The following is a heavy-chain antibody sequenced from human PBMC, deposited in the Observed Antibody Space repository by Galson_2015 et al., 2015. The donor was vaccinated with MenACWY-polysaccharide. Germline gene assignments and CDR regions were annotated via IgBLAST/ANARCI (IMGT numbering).Heavy chain of an antibody. CDR1: GFTFSTYW. CDR2: IKPDGSET. V-gene: IGHV3-7*01. D-gene: IGHD2-2*01. CDR3: ARHAGTF. Sequence: SLRLSCAASGFTFSTYWMHWVRQAPGKGLEWVANIKPDGSETYYVDSVRGRFTIFRDNAKSSLYLQMNSLRAKDTAMFYCARHAGTFWGQGTMVTVSS. J-gene: IGHJ3*01.